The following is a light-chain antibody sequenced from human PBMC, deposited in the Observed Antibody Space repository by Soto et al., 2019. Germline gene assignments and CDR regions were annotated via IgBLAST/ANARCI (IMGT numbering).Light chain of an antibody. Sequence: EIVLTQSPGTLSLSPGERATLSCRASQSVRNNYLAWYQQQPGQAPRLLIYGTSTRDTGITDRFSGSGSGTDFTLTIIRLEPDDFAVYYWQQYCSSYTFGPGTKVEIK. CDR2: GTS. V-gene: IGKV3-20*01. CDR1: QSVRNNY. CDR3: QQYCSSYT. J-gene: IGKJ3*01.